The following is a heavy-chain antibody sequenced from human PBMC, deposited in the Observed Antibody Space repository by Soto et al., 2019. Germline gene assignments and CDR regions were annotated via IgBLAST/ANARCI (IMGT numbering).Heavy chain of an antibody. CDR2: ISSSSSYI. CDR3: ARAGPRYFDWSPFDY. CDR1: GFTFSSYS. Sequence: GGSLRLSCAASGFTFSSYSMNWVRQAPGKGLEWVSSISSSSSYIYYADSVKGRFTISRDNAKNSLYLQMNSLRAEDTAVYYCARAGPRYFDWSPFDYWGQGTLVTVSS. J-gene: IGHJ4*02. D-gene: IGHD3-9*01. V-gene: IGHV3-21*01.